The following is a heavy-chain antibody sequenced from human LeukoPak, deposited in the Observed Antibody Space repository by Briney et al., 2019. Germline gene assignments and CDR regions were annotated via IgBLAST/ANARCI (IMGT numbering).Heavy chain of an antibody. CDR1: GFTFSSYS. CDR2: ISTSSSYI. D-gene: IGHD2-15*01. V-gene: IGHV3-21*01. J-gene: IGHJ5*02. CDR3: ARGADGVSSNSRGWFDR. Sequence: PGGSLRLSCTASGFTFSSYSMNWVRQAPGKGLEWVSSISTSSSYIYYADSVKGRFTISRDNARNSLYLQMNTLRAEDTAVYSCARGADGVSSNSRGWFDRWGQGTLVTVSS.